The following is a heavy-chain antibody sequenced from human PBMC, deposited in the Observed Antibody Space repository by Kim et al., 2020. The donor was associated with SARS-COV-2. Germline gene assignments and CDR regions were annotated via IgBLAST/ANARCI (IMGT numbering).Heavy chain of an antibody. Sequence: SVKVSCKASGGTFSSYAISWVRQAPGQGLEWMGGIIPIFGTANYAQKFQGRVTITADESTSTAYMELSSLRSEDTAVYYCAKLAGQFCSSTSCYLDYYGMDVWGQGTTVTVSS. CDR1: GGTFSSYA. D-gene: IGHD2-2*01. CDR2: IIPIFGTA. CDR3: AKLAGQFCSSTSCYLDYYGMDV. V-gene: IGHV1-69*13. J-gene: IGHJ6*02.